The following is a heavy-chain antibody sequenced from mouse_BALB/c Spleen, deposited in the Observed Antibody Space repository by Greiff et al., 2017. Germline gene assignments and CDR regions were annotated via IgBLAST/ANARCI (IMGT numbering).Heavy chain of an antibody. CDR2: ISSGSSTI. Sequence: EVQRVESGGGLVQPGGSRKLSCAASGFTFSSFGMHWVRQAPEKGLEWVAYISSGSSTIYYADTVKGRFTISRDNPKNTLFLQMTSLRSEDTAMYYCAKSYDYDEGFAYWGQGTLVTVSA. CDR1: GFTFSSFG. V-gene: IGHV5-17*02. J-gene: IGHJ3*01. D-gene: IGHD2-4*01. CDR3: AKSYDYDEGFAY.